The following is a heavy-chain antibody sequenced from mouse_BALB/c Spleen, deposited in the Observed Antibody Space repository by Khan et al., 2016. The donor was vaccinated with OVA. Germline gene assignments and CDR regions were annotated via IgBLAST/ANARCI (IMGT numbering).Heavy chain of an antibody. J-gene: IGHJ2*01. CDR2: ISYSGDT. V-gene: IGHV3-2*02. CDR1: GYSITSDYA. Sequence: EVKLLESGPGLVKPSQSLSLTCTVTGYSITSDYAWNWIRQFPGNKLEWMGYISYSGDTAYNPSLKSRISITRDTSKNKFFLQLNSVTTRGTATYYSASMILYYYGSNFEGYYFAYWGQGTTLTVSS. CDR3: ASMILYYYGSNFEGYYFAY. D-gene: IGHD1-1*01.